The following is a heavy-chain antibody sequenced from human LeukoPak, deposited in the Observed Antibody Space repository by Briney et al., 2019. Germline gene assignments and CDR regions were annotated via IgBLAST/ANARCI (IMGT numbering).Heavy chain of an antibody. CDR2: ISYDGTNK. Sequence: GGSLRLSCAASRFNFSNYAMHWVRQAPGKGLEWVAGISYDGTNKYYADSVKGRFTISRDNSKNTLYVQMNSLGAEDMALYYCARDGYYMDVWGKGTTVTVSS. J-gene: IGHJ6*03. V-gene: IGHV3-30*04. CDR3: ARDGYYMDV. CDR1: RFNFSNYA.